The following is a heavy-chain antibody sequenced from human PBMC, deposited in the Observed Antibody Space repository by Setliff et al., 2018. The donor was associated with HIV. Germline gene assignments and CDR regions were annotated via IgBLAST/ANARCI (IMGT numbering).Heavy chain of an antibody. CDR1: GGTFSSYA. Sequence: SVKVSCKASGGTFSSYAISWVRQAPGQGLEWMGGIIPILGIANYAQKFQGRVTITADKSTSTAYMELSSLRSEDTAVYYCARDVWGSYSPSHYYGMDVWGQGTTVTVS. D-gene: IGHD1-26*01. J-gene: IGHJ6*02. CDR3: ARDVWGSYSPSHYYGMDV. V-gene: IGHV1-69*10. CDR2: IIPILGIA.